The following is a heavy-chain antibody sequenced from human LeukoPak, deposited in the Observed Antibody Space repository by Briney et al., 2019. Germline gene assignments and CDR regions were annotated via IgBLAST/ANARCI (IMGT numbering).Heavy chain of an antibody. CDR3: ARVVLDHYYDSSGYLGTLDY. V-gene: IGHV1-18*01. CDR2: INTYNGNT. Sequence: ASVKVSCKASGYTFTNYGISWVRRAPGQGREGRGWINTYNGNTNYAQKFQGRVTMTTDTSTSTAYMELRSLRSDDTAVYYCARVVLDHYYDSSGYLGTLDYWGQGTLVTVSS. J-gene: IGHJ4*02. D-gene: IGHD3-22*01. CDR1: GYTFTNYG.